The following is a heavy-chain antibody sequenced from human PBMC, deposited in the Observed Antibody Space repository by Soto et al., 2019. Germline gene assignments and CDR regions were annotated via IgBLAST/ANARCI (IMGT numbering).Heavy chain of an antibody. J-gene: IGHJ4*02. V-gene: IGHV3-23*01. CDR1: RFTFSSYA. Sequence: EVQLLESGGGLVQPGGSLVLSCAASRFTFSSYAMSWVRQAPGKGLEWVSSIRGGGNDAYYADSVKGRFTISRDNSQNTLYLQMISLRADDTAVHYCARILFLASTDTEPVHYWGQGALVTVFS. D-gene: IGHD1-1*01. CDR2: IRGGGNDA. CDR3: ARILFLASTDTEPVHY.